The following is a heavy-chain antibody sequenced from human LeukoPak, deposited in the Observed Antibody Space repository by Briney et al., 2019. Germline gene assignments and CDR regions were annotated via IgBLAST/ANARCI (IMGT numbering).Heavy chain of an antibody. CDR1: GGSISSYY. D-gene: IGHD6-19*01. J-gene: IGHJ4*02. CDR3: ARVTAMQYYFDY. Sequence: PSETLSLTCTVSGGSISSYYWSWIRQTPGKGLEWIGYIYYSGSTNYNPSLKSRVTISVDTSKNQFSLKLSSVTAADTAVYYCARVTAMQYYFDYWGQGTLVTVSS. V-gene: IGHV4-59*01. CDR2: IYYSGST.